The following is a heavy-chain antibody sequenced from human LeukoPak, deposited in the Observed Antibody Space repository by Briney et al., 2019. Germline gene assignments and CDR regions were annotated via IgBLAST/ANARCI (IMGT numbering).Heavy chain of an antibody. CDR2: IIPIFGTA. Sequence: SVKVSCKASGGTFSSYAISWVRQAPGQGLEWMGGIIPIFGTANYAQKFQGRVTITADESTSTAYMELSSLRSEDTAVYYCATQPRPGYYDSSGYSRAEYFQHWGQGTLVTVSS. D-gene: IGHD3-22*01. J-gene: IGHJ1*01. CDR3: ATQPRPGYYDSSGYSRAEYFQH. V-gene: IGHV1-69*13. CDR1: GGTFSSYA.